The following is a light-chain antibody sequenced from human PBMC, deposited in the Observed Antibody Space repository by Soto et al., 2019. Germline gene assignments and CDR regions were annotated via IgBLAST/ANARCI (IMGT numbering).Light chain of an antibody. Sequence: EIVMTQSPATLSVSPGETATLSCRASQSVGSAVAWYQHKPGQAPRLLIVGASIRATGVPGRFSGGGSGTEFTLTISSLQSEDFAVYYCQQYKSWPPLTFGGRTMVEIK. V-gene: IGKV3-15*01. CDR1: QSVGSA. CDR2: GAS. J-gene: IGKJ4*01. CDR3: QQYKSWPPLT.